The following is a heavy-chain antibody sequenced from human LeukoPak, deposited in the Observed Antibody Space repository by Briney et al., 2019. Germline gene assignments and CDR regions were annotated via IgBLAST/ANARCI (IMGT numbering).Heavy chain of an antibody. CDR1: GYTFTGYY. Sequence: ASVKVSCKASGYTFTGYYMHWVRQAPGQGLEWMGWINPNSGGTNYAQKVQGRVTMTRDTSISTAYMELSRLRSDDTAVYYCAREASYDSSGYYRDYWGQGTLVTVSS. J-gene: IGHJ4*02. CDR2: INPNSGGT. V-gene: IGHV1-2*02. CDR3: AREASYDSSGYYRDY. D-gene: IGHD3-22*01.